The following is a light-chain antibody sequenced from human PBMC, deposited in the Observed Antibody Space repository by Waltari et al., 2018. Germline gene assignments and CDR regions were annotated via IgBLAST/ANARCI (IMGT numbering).Light chain of an antibody. CDR2: GAS. CDR3: QQYGTSSYT. CDR1: QSVSSSY. J-gene: IGKJ2*01. Sequence: EFVLTQSPGTLSLSPGERATLSCRASQSVSSSYFAWYQQKPGQAPRLLIYGASSRATGIPDRFSGSGSGTDFTLTINRLEPEDFAVYYCQQYGTSSYTFGQGTKLEIK. V-gene: IGKV3-20*01.